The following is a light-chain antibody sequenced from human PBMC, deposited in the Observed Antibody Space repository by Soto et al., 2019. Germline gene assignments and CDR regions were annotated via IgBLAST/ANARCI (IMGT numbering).Light chain of an antibody. CDR1: QSVRSR. Sequence: IVMTQSPATLSVSPGEGVTLSCRASQSVRSRLAWYQQKPGQPPRLLIYGASTRATGIPARFSGSGFGTEFTLTISSLQSEDFAVYYCQQYKNWPLFGQGTRLEI. CDR2: GAS. J-gene: IGKJ5*01. V-gene: IGKV3-15*01. CDR3: QQYKNWPL.